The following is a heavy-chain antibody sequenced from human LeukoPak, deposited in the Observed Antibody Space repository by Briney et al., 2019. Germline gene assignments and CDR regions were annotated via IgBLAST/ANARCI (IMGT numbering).Heavy chain of an antibody. J-gene: IGHJ2*01. Sequence: HPGGSLRLSCEASGFTFTRYAMNWVRQAPGKGLEWISAISGSGGASYYAGSVKGRFTVSRDNSKNTSYLQLNSLRAEDTATYYCAKGRGATYQWYFDLWGRGTLVTVAT. CDR1: GFTFTRYA. CDR3: AKGRGATYQWYFDL. CDR2: ISGSGGAS. V-gene: IGHV3-23*01.